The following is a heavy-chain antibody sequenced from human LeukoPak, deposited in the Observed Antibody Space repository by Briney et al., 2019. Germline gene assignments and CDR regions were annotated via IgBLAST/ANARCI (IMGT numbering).Heavy chain of an antibody. CDR2: ISGSGVMT. CDR3: AKDRSIGTYYTFDH. J-gene: IGHJ4*02. Sequence: GGTLRLSCAASGFTFSDYAMTWVRQAPGKGLEWVATISGSGVMTYYADSVKGRFTVSGDNSKNTLYLQMSSLTAADTAVYYCAKDRSIGTYYTFDHWGQGTLVTVSA. CDR1: GFTFSDYA. V-gene: IGHV3-23*01. D-gene: IGHD1-26*01.